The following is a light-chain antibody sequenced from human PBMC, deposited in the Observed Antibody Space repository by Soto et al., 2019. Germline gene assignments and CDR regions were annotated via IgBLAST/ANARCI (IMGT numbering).Light chain of an antibody. CDR2: EVS. V-gene: IGLV2-8*01. J-gene: IGLJ3*02. CDR1: SSDVGGYNY. Sequence: QSALTQPPSASGSPGQSVTISCTGTSSDVGGYNYVSWYQQHPGKAPKLMIYEVSKRPSGVPDRFSGSKSGNTASLTVSGLKAEDEADYYCSSYAGSNSSVFGGGTKLTVL. CDR3: SSYAGSNSSV.